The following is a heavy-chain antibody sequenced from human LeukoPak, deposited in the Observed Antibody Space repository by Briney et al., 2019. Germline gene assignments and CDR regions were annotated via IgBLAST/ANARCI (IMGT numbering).Heavy chain of an antibody. CDR2: ISSSSSYI. CDR3: ARELGSGYYYNY. D-gene: IGHD3-22*01. Sequence: GGSLRLSCAASGFTFSSYSMNWVRQAPGKGLEWVSSISSSSSYIYYADSVKGRFTISRDNAKNSLYLQMNSLRAEDAAVYYCARELGSGYYYNYWGQGTLVTVSS. CDR1: GFTFSSYS. J-gene: IGHJ4*02. V-gene: IGHV3-21*01.